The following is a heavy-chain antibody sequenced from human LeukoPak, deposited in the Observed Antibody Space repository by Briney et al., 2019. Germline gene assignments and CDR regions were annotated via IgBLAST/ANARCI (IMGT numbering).Heavy chain of an antibody. CDR3: AKDETPSPVWFDP. CDR2: IGGGGRST. Sequence: GGSLRRSCAASGFTFSSYAMSWVRQAPGKGLEWVSAIGGGGRSTYYADSVKGRFTISRDNSKNTLYLQMNSLRAEDTAVYYCAKDETPSPVWFDPWGQGTLVTVSS. V-gene: IGHV3-23*01. CDR1: GFTFSSYA. J-gene: IGHJ5*02.